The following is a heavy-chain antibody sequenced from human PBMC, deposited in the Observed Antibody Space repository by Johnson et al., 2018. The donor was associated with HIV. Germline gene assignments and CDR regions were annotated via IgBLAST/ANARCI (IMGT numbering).Heavy chain of an antibody. CDR1: GFTFSSYA. D-gene: IGHD3-22*01. J-gene: IGHJ3*02. Sequence: QVQLVESGGGVVQPGRSLRLSCAASGFTFSSYAMHWVRQAPGMGLEWVAVISYDGSNKYYADSVQGRFTISRDNSKNTVYLQMNSLRAEDTAVYYCARDWRGDSSGYYYFFSFDIWGQGTMVTVSS. V-gene: IGHV3-30-3*01. CDR2: ISYDGSNK. CDR3: ARDWRGDSSGYYYFFSFDI.